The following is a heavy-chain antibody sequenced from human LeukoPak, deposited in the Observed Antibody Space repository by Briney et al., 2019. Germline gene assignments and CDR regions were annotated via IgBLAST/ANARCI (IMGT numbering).Heavy chain of an antibody. V-gene: IGHV3-23*01. D-gene: IGHD3-9*01. CDR3: ARGVIGYYYLDY. Sequence: GGSLRLSCAASGFTFSSYAMSWVRQAPGNGLEWVSAISGSGGSTYYADSVKGRFTISRDNSKNTLYLQMNSLRAEDTAVYYCARGVIGYYYLDYWGQGTLVTVSS. J-gene: IGHJ4*02. CDR1: GFTFSSYA. CDR2: ISGSGGST.